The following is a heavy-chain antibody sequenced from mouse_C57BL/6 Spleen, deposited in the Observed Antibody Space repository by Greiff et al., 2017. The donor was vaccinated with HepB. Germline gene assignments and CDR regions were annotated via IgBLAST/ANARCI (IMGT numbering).Heavy chain of an antibody. CDR2: ISNGGGST. Sequence: DVQLVESGGGLVQPGGSLKLSCAASGFTFSDYYMYWVRQTPEKRLEWVAYISNGGGSTYYPDTVKGRFTISRDNAKNTLYLQMSRLKSEDTAMYYCARSGIDDGAWFAYWGQGTLVTVSA. V-gene: IGHV5-12*01. J-gene: IGHJ3*01. D-gene: IGHD2-12*01. CDR3: ARSGIDDGAWFAY. CDR1: GFTFSDYY.